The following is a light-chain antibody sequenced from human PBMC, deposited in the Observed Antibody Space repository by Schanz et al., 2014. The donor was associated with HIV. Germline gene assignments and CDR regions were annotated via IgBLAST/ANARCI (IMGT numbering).Light chain of an antibody. CDR1: SSDIGNYKY. Sequence: QSALTQPPSASGSPGQSVTISCTGTSSDIGNYKYVSWYQQHPGKAPKLIIYEVSKRPSGVPDRFSGSRSGTSASLAISGLQSEDEADYYCAAWDDSLNGWVFGGGTKLTVL. CDR2: EVS. J-gene: IGLJ3*02. CDR3: AAWDDSLNGWV. V-gene: IGLV2-8*01.